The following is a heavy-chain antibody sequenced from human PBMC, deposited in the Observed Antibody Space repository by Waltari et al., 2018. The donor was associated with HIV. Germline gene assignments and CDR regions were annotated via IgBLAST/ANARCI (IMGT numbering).Heavy chain of an antibody. V-gene: IGHV3-53*01. J-gene: IGHJ2*01. CDR3: AKASGIVNGANSRYWYFDL. CDR1: GFTVSSNY. D-gene: IGHD4-17*01. CDR2: SYSGVRT. Sequence: SGFTVSSNYINWVRQAPGTGLEWVSASYSGVRTYYADSVKGRFTISRDNSRNTLYLQMNSLRAEDTAVYYCAKASGIVNGANSRYWYFDLWGRGTLVTVSS.